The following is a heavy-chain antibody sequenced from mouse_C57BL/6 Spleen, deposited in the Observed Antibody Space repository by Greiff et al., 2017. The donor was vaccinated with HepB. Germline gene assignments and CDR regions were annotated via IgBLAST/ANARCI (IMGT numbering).Heavy chain of an antibody. CDR3: AYDYDDYAMDY. D-gene: IGHD2-4*01. V-gene: IGHV5-17*01. J-gene: IGHJ4*01. CDR2: ISSGSSTI. Sequence: EVKLVESGGGLVKPGGSLKLSCAASGFTFSDYGMHWVRQAPEKGLEWVAYISSGSSTIYYADTVKGRFTISRDNAKNTLFLQMTSLRSEDTAMYYCAYDYDDYAMDYWGQGTSVTVSS. CDR1: GFTFSDYG.